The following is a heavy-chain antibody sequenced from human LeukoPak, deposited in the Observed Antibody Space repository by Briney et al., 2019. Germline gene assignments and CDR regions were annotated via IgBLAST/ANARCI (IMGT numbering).Heavy chain of an antibody. V-gene: IGHV1-18*01. CDR2: ISAYNGNT. J-gene: IGHJ5*02. D-gene: IGHD4-23*01. Sequence: ASVKVSCKASGYTFTSYGISWVRQAPGQGLEWMGWISAYNGNTNYAQKLQGRDTMTTDTSTSTAYMGLRSLRSDDTAVYYCARVLGGRYWFDPWGQGTLVTVSS. CDR3: ARVLGGRYWFDP. CDR1: GYTFTSYG.